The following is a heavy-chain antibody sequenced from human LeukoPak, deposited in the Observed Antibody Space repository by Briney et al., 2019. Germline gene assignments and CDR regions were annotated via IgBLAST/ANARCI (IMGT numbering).Heavy chain of an antibody. CDR2: ISSSSSYI. Sequence: PGGSLRLSCAASGFTFSSYSMNWIRQAPGKGLEWVSSISSSSSYIYYADSVKGRFTISRDNAKNSLYLQMNSLRAEDTAVYYCARGIAAAGTLIWGQGTMVTVSS. CDR1: GFTFSSYS. V-gene: IGHV3-21*01. D-gene: IGHD6-13*01. J-gene: IGHJ3*02. CDR3: ARGIAAAGTLI.